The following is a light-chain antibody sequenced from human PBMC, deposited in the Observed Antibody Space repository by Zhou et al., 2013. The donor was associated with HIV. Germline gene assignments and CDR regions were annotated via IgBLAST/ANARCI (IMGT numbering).Light chain of an antibody. CDR2: KAS. CDR3: LQDSSYPRT. Sequence: IQMTQSPSTLSASVGDRVTITCRASQSISSWVAWYQQKPGKVPKLLIYKASSLESGVPPRFYGSGSGTEFTLTISSLQPEDFATYYCLQDSSYPRTFGQGTEVEI. V-gene: IGKV1-5*03. J-gene: IGKJ1*01. CDR1: QSISSW.